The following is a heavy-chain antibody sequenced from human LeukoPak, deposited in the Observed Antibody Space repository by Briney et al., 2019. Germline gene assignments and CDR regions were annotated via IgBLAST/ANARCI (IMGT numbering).Heavy chain of an antibody. D-gene: IGHD6-19*01. CDR2: ISGSGSNT. CDR1: DFTFTSYA. CDR3: AKSDWYKRGEPDYFDY. Sequence: PGGSLRLSCAASDFTFTSYAMSWVRQAPGKGLEWVATISGSGSNTYYANSVKGRYSISRDNSKNTVYQQMNSLRAEDTAVYYCAKSDWYKRGEPDYFDYWGQGSLVTVSS. J-gene: IGHJ4*02. V-gene: IGHV3-23*01.